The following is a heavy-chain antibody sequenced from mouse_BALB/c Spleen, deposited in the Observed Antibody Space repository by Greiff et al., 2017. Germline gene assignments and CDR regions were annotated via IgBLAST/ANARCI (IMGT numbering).Heavy chain of an antibody. CDR3: ARHKDGNYGFDY. CDR1: GFTFSSYG. CDR2: ISSGGSYT. Sequence: EVKLVESGGGLVKPGGSLKLSCAASGFTFSSYGMSWVRQTPDKRLEWVATISSGGSYTYYPDSVKGRFTISRDNAKNTLYLQMSSLKSEDTAMYYCARHKDGNYGFDYCGQGTTLTVSS. V-gene: IGHV5-6*03. J-gene: IGHJ2*01. D-gene: IGHD2-1*01.